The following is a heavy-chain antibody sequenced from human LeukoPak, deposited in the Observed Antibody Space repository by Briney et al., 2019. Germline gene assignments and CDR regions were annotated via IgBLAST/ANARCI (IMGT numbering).Heavy chain of an antibody. D-gene: IGHD6-13*01. CDR2: ISGSGGST. Sequence: GGXLRLSCAASGFTFSIYAMSWVRQAPGKGLEWVSGISGSGGSTYYADSVKGRFTISIDNSKNTLYLQMTSLTAEDTAVYYCAKYIASAGTVYWGQGTLVTVSS. CDR1: GFTFSIYA. J-gene: IGHJ4*02. V-gene: IGHV3-23*01. CDR3: AKYIASAGTVY.